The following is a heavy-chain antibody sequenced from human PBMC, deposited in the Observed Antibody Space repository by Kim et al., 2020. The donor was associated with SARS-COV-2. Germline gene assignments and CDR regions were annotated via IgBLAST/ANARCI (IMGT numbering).Heavy chain of an antibody. CDR2: ISSSSSYI. D-gene: IGHD1-26*01. Sequence: GGSLRLSCAASGFTFSPYTISWVRQAPGKGLEWVSSISSSSSYIYYADSVKGRFTISRDNAKNSLYLQMNSLRAEDTAIYYCARARGWDYYYDMDVWGQG. J-gene: IGHJ6*02. CDR3: ARARGWDYYYDMDV. CDR1: GFTFSPYT. V-gene: IGHV3-21*06.